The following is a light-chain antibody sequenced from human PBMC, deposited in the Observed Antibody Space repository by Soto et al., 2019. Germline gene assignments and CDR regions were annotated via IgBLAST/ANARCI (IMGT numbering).Light chain of an antibody. CDR3: LQHNAFPWT. V-gene: IGKV1-17*01. J-gene: IGKJ1*01. Sequence: DIQMTQSPPSLSASEGDRVTITCRASQAIGNDVGWFQQKEGKAPKRLIYLASSLQSGVPSRFSGSGSGTDFTLTISSLQSEDVATYYCLQHNAFPWTFGQGTKVEVK. CDR2: LAS. CDR1: QAIGND.